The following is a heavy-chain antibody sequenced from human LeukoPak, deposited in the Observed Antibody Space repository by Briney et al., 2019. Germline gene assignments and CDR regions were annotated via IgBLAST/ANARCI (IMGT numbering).Heavy chain of an antibody. CDR2: IGTAGDT. CDR1: GFTFSDYD. J-gene: IGHJ4*02. Sequence: PGGSLRLSCAASGFTFSDYDMHWVRQATGKGLEWVSAIGTAGDTYYTGSVKGRFTISRENAKNSLYLQMNSLRAEDTAVYYCARVIGDYFSYYFDYWGQGTLVTVSS. CDR3: ARVIGDYFSYYFDY. D-gene: IGHD4-17*01. V-gene: IGHV3-13*01.